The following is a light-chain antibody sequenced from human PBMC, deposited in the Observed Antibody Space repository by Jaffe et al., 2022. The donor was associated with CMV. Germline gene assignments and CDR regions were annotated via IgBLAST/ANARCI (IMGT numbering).Light chain of an antibody. CDR1: QTVYSY. CDR3: QQRYNWPPLT. V-gene: IGKV3-11*01. CDR2: DAS. Sequence: EVVLTQSPATLSLSPGEGATLSCRASQTVYSYLAWYQQKPGQAPRLLISDASNRAAGVPARFSGSGSGTDFTLTISSLEPEDFAVYYCQQRYNWPPLTFGGGTRVEMK. J-gene: IGKJ4*01.